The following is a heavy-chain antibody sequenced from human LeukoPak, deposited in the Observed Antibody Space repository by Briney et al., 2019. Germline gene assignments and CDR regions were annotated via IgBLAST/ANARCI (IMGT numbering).Heavy chain of an antibody. V-gene: IGHV3-48*02. Sequence: GGSLRLSCAASGFIFSDYGINWVRQAPGKGLEWLSYISSSDNSIYYADSVKGRFTISRDNAMSSVYLQMSSLRDEDTAVYYCVRGDWDCWGQGTLVTVSS. CDR2: ISSSDNSI. J-gene: IGHJ4*02. D-gene: IGHD3-9*01. CDR3: VRGDWDC. CDR1: GFIFSDYG.